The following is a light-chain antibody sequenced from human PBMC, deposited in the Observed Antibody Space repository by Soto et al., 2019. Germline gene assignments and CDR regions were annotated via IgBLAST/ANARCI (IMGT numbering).Light chain of an antibody. V-gene: IGKV3-20*01. CDR2: GAS. Sequence: ETVLTQSPGTLSLSPGERATLSCRASKTIRSNYLAWYRQTPGQAPRLLIYGASNRATGIADRFSGSGSGTDFTLIISILEPEDFALYYCQQYGSSPWTFGQGTKVEIK. CDR3: QQYGSSPWT. CDR1: KTIRSNY. J-gene: IGKJ1*01.